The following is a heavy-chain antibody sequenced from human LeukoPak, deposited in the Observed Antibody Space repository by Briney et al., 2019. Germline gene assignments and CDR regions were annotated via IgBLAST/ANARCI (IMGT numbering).Heavy chain of an antibody. CDR2: ISYDGSNK. Sequence: GGSLRLSCAASGFTFSSYGMPWVRQAPGKGLEWVAVISYDGSNKYYADSVKGRFTISRDNSKNTLYLQMSSLRAEDTAVYYCANPVATADYWGQGTLVTVSS. CDR1: GFTFSSYG. J-gene: IGHJ4*02. CDR3: ANPVATADY. V-gene: IGHV3-30*18. D-gene: IGHD1-26*01.